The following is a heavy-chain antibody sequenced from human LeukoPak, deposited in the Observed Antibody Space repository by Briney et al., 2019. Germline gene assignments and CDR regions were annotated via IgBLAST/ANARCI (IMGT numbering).Heavy chain of an antibody. D-gene: IGHD3-10*01. CDR2: SRNKANSYST. V-gene: IGHV3-72*01. Sequence: GGSLRLSCAASGFTFSDHYMDWVRQAPGKGLEWVGRSRNKANSYSTTFGKSVKGRLTISRDESGNSLYLQLNSLKTEDTGVYYCVRLSRGAMNYYMDVWGKGTTVTISS. J-gene: IGHJ6*03. CDR3: VRLSRGAMNYYMDV. CDR1: GFTFSDHY.